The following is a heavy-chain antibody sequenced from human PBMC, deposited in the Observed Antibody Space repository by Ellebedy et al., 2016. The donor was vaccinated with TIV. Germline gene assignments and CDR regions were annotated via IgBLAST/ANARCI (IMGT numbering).Heavy chain of an antibody. Sequence: GGSLRLSXAASGFTFSSYGMHWVRQAPGKGLEWVAVISYDGSNKYYADSVKGRFTISRDNSKNTLYLQMNSLRAEDTAVYYCAKASRDSSGYYYFDYWGQGTLVTVSS. J-gene: IGHJ4*02. D-gene: IGHD3-22*01. V-gene: IGHV3-30*18. CDR2: ISYDGSNK. CDR1: GFTFSSYG. CDR3: AKASRDSSGYYYFDY.